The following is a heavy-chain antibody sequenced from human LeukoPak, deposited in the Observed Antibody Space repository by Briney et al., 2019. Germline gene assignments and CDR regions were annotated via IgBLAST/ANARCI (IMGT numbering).Heavy chain of an antibody. CDR1: GYTFTSYV. CDR2: ISAYNGNT. J-gene: IGHJ6*02. V-gene: IGHV1-18*01. CDR3: ARDTDSSGWSLGYYYYGMDV. D-gene: IGHD6-19*01. Sequence: ASVKVSCKASGYTFTSYVISWVRQAPGQGLEWMGWISAYNGNTNYAQKLQGRVTMTTDTSTSTAYMELRSLRSDDTAVYYCARDTDSSGWSLGYYYYGMDVWGQGTTVTVSS.